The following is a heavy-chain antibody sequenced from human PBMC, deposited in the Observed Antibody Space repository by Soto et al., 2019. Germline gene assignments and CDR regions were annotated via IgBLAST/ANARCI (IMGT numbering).Heavy chain of an antibody. CDR3: ARPRSMSSSGFDI. CDR2: ISPDGTVT. Sequence: EVQLVESGGGLVQPGGSLRLSCAASGYTFSRHWIHWVRQAPGQGPVGVSRISPDGTVTDYADFVEGRFTISRDNAQNTLYLQMSSLRAEDTAVYYCARPRSMSSSGFDIWGQGTMVIVSS. D-gene: IGHD1-26*01. CDR1: GYTFSRHW. J-gene: IGHJ3*02. V-gene: IGHV3-74*01.